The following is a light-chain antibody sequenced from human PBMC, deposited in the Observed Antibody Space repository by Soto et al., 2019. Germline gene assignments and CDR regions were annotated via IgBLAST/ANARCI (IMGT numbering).Light chain of an antibody. J-gene: IGKJ5*01. V-gene: IGKV1-5*03. CDR2: KAS. CDR1: QTISSW. Sequence: DIQVNQTPSTLSGSVGDRVTITCLASQTISSWLAWYQQKPGKAPKLLIYKASTLKSGVPSRFSGSGSGTEFTLTISSLQPDDFATYYCQQYDGLPPLTFGQGTRLEI. CDR3: QQYDGLPPLT.